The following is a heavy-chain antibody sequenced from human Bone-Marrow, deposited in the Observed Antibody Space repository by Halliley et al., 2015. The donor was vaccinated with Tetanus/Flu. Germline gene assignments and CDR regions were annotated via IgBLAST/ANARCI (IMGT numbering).Heavy chain of an antibody. CDR2: IHYTGST. J-gene: IGHJ6*02. CDR3: ARLEGAAGMYYNGRRGIMDV. Sequence: TLSLTCTVSGGSIRRNTDFWVWIRQPPGKGLEWIGAIHYTGSTYYNSSLKSRATITVDTSRNQFSLNLRSVTATDTSVFYCARLEGAAGMYYNGRRGIMDVWGQGTSVTVSS. CDR1: GGSIRRNTDF. V-gene: IGHV4-39*01. D-gene: IGHD2-8*01.